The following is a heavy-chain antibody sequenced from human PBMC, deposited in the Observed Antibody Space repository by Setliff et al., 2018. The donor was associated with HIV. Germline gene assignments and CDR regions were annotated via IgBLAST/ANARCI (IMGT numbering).Heavy chain of an antibody. Sequence: SETLSLTCTVSDDSITTHYWSWIRQPPGKGLEWIGYIYSGGSSNYNPSLKSRSSVSMDMSRKQFSLKLTSVTAADTAIYYWSRDSEPPTGYFDSWGRGILVTAPQ. CDR2: IYSGGSS. J-gene: IGHJ4*02. D-gene: IGHD1-1*01. CDR3: SRDSEPPTGYFDS. CDR1: DDSITTHY. V-gene: IGHV4-59*11.